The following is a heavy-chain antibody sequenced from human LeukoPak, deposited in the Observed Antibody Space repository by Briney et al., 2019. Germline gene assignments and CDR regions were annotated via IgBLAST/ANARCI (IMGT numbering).Heavy chain of an antibody. CDR3: ARDQYSGSYYTYYYYYMDV. D-gene: IGHD1-26*01. CDR1: GYTFTSYG. CDR2: ISGYNGNT. V-gene: IGHV1-18*01. Sequence: ASVKVSCKASGYTFTSYGISWVRQAPGQGLEWMGWISGYNGNTDYAQKLQGRVTMTTDTSTSTAYMELRSLRSDDTAVYYCARDQYSGSYYTYYYYYMDVWGKGTTVTVSS. J-gene: IGHJ6*03.